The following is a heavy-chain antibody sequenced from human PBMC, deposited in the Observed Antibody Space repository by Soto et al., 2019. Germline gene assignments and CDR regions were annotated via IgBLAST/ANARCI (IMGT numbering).Heavy chain of an antibody. D-gene: IGHD4-17*01. V-gene: IGHV1-18*01. J-gene: IGHJ4*02. CDR1: GYTFTSYG. Sequence: ASVKVSCKASGYTFTSYGISWVRQAPGQGLEWVGWSHTYNGNTNFAQKLQGRVTLTTDTSTSTAYMELRSLRSDDTAVYYCARDSDYIIAYWGQGTLVTVSS. CDR2: SHTYNGNT. CDR3: ARDSDYIIAY.